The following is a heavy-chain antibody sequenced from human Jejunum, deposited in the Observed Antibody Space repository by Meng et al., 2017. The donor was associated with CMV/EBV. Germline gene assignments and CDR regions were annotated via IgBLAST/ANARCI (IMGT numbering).Heavy chain of an antibody. CDR2: INHSGST. D-gene: IGHD3-22*01. V-gene: IGHV4-34*01. J-gene: IGHJ5*02. CDR3: AREGIVASWFDP. Sequence: LTCAVYVGSFSGYYWSWIRQPPGKGLEWIGEINHSGSTNYNPSLKSRVTISVDTSKNQFSLKLSSVTAADTAVYYCAREGIVASWFDPWGQGTLVTVSS. CDR1: VGSFSGYY.